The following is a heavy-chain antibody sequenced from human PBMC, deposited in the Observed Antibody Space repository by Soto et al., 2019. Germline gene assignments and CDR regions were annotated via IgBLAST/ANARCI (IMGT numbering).Heavy chain of an antibody. CDR2: IIPIFGTA. D-gene: IGHD6-6*01. J-gene: IGHJ6*02. V-gene: IGHV1-69*01. CDR1: GGTFSSYA. CDR3: ARDPLALIAARLHYYYYGMDV. Sequence: QVQLVQAGAEVKKPASSVKVSCKASGGTFSSYAISWVRQPPGQGLEWMGGIIPIFGTANYAQKFQGRVTITADESTSTAYMELSSLRSEDTAVYYCARDPLALIAARLHYYYYGMDVWGQGTTVTVSS.